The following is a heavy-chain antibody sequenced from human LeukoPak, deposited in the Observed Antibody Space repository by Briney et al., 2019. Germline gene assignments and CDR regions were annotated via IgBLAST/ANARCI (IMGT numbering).Heavy chain of an antibody. D-gene: IGHD2-2*01. CDR1: GFTFISYW. J-gene: IGHJ4*02. CDR3: VRDYVPAASDY. Sequence: GGSLRLSCAPSGFTFISYWMHWVRHAPGKGLVWISRINRDGSRTTYADSVKGRFTISRDNANNTLYLQMNNLRVEDTAVYYCVRDYVPAASDYWGQGTLVTVSS. CDR2: INRDGSRT. V-gene: IGHV3-74*01.